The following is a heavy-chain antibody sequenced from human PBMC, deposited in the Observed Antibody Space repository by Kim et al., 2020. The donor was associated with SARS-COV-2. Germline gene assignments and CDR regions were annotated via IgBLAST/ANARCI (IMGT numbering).Heavy chain of an antibody. CDR1: GGSFSGYY. CDR2: INHSGST. D-gene: IGHD1-26*01. J-gene: IGHJ4*02. CDR3: ARAQGWELRYFDY. Sequence: SETLSLTCAVYGGSFSGYYWSWIRQPPGKGLEWIGEINHSGSTNYNPSLKSRVTISVDTSKNQFSLKLSSVTAADTAVYYCARAQGWELRYFDYWGQGTLVTVSS. V-gene: IGHV4-34*01.